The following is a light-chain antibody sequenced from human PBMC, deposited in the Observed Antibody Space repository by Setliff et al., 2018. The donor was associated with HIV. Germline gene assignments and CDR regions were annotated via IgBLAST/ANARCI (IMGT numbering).Light chain of an antibody. V-gene: IGLV2-14*01. CDR3: CSYAGTSTHVV. J-gene: IGLJ2*01. CDR2: EVS. Sequence: SALAQAASVSGSPGQSITIFCIGTSSDIGGYEYVSWYQQHPGEAPRLIIYEVSNRPSGVSNRFSGSKSGNTASLTISGLRAEDEADYYCCSYAGTSTHVVFGGGTKVTV. CDR1: SSDIGGYEY.